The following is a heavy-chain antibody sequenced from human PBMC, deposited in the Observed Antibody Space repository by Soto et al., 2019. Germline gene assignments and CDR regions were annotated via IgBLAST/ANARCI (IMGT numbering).Heavy chain of an antibody. Sequence: GASLRLSCAASGFTFSSYSMNWVRQAPGKGLEWVSSISSSSSYIYYADSVKGRFTISRDNAKNSLYLQMNSPRAEDTAVYYCARDAGDAAYFDYWGQGTLVTVSS. CDR3: ARDAGDAAYFDY. D-gene: IGHD7-27*01. V-gene: IGHV3-21*01. CDR1: GFTFSSYS. J-gene: IGHJ4*02. CDR2: ISSSSSYI.